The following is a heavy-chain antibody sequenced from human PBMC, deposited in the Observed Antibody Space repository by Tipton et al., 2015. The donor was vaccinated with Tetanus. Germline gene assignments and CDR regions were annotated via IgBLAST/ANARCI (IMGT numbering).Heavy chain of an antibody. Sequence: SLRLSCAASGFTFDDFAMHWVRQAPGKGLEWVANIKHDGSENYYVDSVKGRFTISRDNAKNSLYLQMNSLRAEDTAVYYCARDPTRRFDYWGPGTLVTVSS. D-gene: IGHD1/OR15-1a*01. CDR2: IKHDGSEN. J-gene: IGHJ4*02. V-gene: IGHV3-7*01. CDR3: ARDPTRRFDY. CDR1: GFTFDDFA.